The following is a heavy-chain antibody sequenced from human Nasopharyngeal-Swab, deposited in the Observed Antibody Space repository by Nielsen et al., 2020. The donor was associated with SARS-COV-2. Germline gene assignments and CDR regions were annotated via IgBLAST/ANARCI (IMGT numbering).Heavy chain of an antibody. CDR3: VRQYRSSSCYHGMDV. D-gene: IGHD6-6*01. CDR1: WDSVSCYSAT. J-gene: IGHJ6*02. V-gene: IGHV6-1*01. Sequence: SCAISWDSVSCYSATWNWITQSPSRGLEWLGKTYYRPKWYHDYALSVKSRITINPDTSNNQFSLQLNSVTAEDTAVYYCVRQYRSSSCYHGMDVWGQGTTVTVSS. CDR2: TYYRPKWYH.